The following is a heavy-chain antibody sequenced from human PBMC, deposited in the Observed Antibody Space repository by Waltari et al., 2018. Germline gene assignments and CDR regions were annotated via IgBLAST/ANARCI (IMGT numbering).Heavy chain of an antibody. Sequence: QVQLQESGPGLVKPSETLSLTCTVSGYSISSGYYWGWIRQPPGKGLEWIGSIYHSGSTYYNPSLKSRVTISVDTSKNQFSLKLSSVTAADTAVYYCARAVVQGVMGWFDPWGQGTLVTVSS. CDR2: IYHSGST. D-gene: IGHD3-10*01. CDR3: ARAVVQGVMGWFDP. CDR1: GYSISSGYY. J-gene: IGHJ5*02. V-gene: IGHV4-38-2*02.